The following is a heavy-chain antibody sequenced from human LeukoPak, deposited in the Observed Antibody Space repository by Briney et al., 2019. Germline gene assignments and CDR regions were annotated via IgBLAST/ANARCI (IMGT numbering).Heavy chain of an antibody. J-gene: IGHJ3*02. D-gene: IGHD2-21*02. V-gene: IGHV3-30*18. CDR1: GFTFSSYG. Sequence: GGSLRLSCAASGFTFSSYGMHWVRQAPGKGLERVAVISYDGSNKYYADSVKGRFTISRDNSKNTLYLQMNSLRAEDTAVYYCAKDIVVVTSGSNAFDIWGQGTTVTVSS. CDR2: ISYDGSNK. CDR3: AKDIVVVTSGSNAFDI.